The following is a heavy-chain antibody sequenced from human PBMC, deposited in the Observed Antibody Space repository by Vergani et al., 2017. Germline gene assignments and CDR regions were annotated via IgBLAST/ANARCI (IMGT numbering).Heavy chain of an antibody. CDR1: GGTFSSCF. V-gene: IGHV1-69*12. D-gene: IGHD3-10*01. J-gene: IGHJ5*02. Sequence: QVQLVQSGAEVKKPGSSVKVSCKASGGTFSSCFISWVRQAPGQGLEWMGGIIPIFDTPNYAQKFQGRVTISADESTTTAYMELDNLSSDDTAVYYWARGGSGSYLWTGSWGQGTLVTVSS. CDR3: ARGGSGSYLWTGS. CDR2: IIPIFDTP.